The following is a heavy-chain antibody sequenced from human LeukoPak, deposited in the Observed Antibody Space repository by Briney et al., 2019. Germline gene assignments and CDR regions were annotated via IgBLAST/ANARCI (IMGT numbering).Heavy chain of an antibody. CDR3: ARGAEAETSPLDF. D-gene: IGHD6-13*01. CDR1: GYTFTSYD. V-gene: IGHV1-8*01. J-gene: IGHJ4*02. Sequence: ASVKVSCKASGYTFTSYDINWVRQATGQGLEWMGWMNPKSGAADYAQQFRGRVTMTRDTSINTDYMEMKRVTSDDTAVYYCARGAEAETSPLDFWGQGTLVIVS. CDR2: MNPKSGAA.